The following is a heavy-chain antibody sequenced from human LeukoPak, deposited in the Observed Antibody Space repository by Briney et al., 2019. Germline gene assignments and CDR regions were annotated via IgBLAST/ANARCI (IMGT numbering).Heavy chain of an antibody. J-gene: IGHJ6*02. Sequence: PGGSLRLSCAASGFTFSSYGMHWVRQAPGKGLEWVAGIWYDGGNKYYADSVKGRFTISRDNSKNTLYLQMNSLRADDTAVYYCAKDASGGYDILTGYYYYGMDVWGQGTTVTVSS. CDR2: IWYDGGNK. CDR1: GFTFSSYG. D-gene: IGHD3-9*01. CDR3: AKDASGGYDILTGYYYYGMDV. V-gene: IGHV3-33*06.